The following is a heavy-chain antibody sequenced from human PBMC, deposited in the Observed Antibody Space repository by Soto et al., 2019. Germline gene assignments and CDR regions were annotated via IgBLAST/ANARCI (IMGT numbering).Heavy chain of an antibody. J-gene: IGHJ4*02. CDR1: GYTFTSYG. D-gene: IGHD2-8*01. CDR3: ARGSDCTNGVCYGDDDFDY. CDR2: ISAYNGNT. Sequence: GASVKVSCKASGYTFTSYGISWVRQAPGQGLEWMGWISAYNGNTNYAQKLQGRVTMTTDTSTSTAYMELRSLRSDDTAVYYCARGSDCTNGVCYGDDDFDYWGQGTLVTVSS. V-gene: IGHV1-18*01.